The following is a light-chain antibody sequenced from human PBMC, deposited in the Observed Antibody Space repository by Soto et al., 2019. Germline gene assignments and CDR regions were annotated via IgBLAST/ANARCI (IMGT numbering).Light chain of an antibody. CDR3: QQYSTYPIT. Sequence: DIQMTQSPSTLSAPVGARVPITCRASQSVTTWLAWYQQNPGKAPKLLIYKASNLESGLPSRFTGSGSGTEFTLTISRLQSDDFATYYCQQYSTYPITFGQGTRLEIK. CDR2: KAS. J-gene: IGKJ5*01. CDR1: QSVTTW. V-gene: IGKV1-5*03.